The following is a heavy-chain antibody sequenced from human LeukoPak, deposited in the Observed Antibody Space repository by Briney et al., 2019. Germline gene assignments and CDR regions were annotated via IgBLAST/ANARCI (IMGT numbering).Heavy chain of an antibody. Sequence: GGSLRLSCATSGFTFSSYAMSWLRQAPGKGLEWVSAITTSGTSTFYVDSVKGRFTISRDNSENILYLQMNSLRVEDTAVYYCARPRHSSSQGFQDWGQGTLVVVSS. D-gene: IGHD6-6*01. CDR1: GFTFSSYA. CDR2: ITTSGTST. J-gene: IGHJ1*01. V-gene: IGHV3-23*01. CDR3: ARPRHSSSQGFQD.